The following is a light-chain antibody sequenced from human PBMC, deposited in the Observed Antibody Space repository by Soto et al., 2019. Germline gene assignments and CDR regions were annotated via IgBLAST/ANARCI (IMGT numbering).Light chain of an antibody. CDR2: GAS. Sequence: EIVMTQSPATLSVSPGETATLSCRASQSVSSNLAWYQQKPGQAPRLLIYGASIRATGIPARFSGSGSGTEFTLTIRSLQSEDFAVYYCQQYNNWPPIFTFGPGTKVDIK. J-gene: IGKJ3*01. CDR3: QQYNNWPPIFT. CDR1: QSVSSN. V-gene: IGKV3-15*01.